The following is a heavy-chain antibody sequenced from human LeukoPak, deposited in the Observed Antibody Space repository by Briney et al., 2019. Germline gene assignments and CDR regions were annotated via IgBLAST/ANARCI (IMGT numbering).Heavy chain of an antibody. Sequence: PGGSLRLSCAASGFTFSSYAMNWVRQAPGKGLEWVSAISSSGGSTYYADSVKGRFTISRDNSKNTLYLQMNSLRAEDTAVYYCAKKCHTAMVEDYWRQGTLVTVSS. V-gene: IGHV3-23*01. J-gene: IGHJ4*02. CDR2: ISSSGGST. D-gene: IGHD5-18*01. CDR3: AKKCHTAMVEDY. CDR1: GFTFSSYA.